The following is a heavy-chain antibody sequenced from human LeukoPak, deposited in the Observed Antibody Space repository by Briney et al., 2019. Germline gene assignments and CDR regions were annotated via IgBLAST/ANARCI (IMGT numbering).Heavy chain of an antibody. D-gene: IGHD4-11*01. V-gene: IGHV4-31*03. CDR2: IYYSGST. Sequence: PSETLSLTCTVSGGSIRSGGYYWSWVRQHPGRGLEWLGNIYYSGSTSYNPSLKSRVTISVDTSKNQFSLKLNSVTAADTAVYYCARGASNYGSFWFDPWGQGTLVTVSS. CDR3: ARGASNYGSFWFDP. CDR1: GGSIRSGGYY. J-gene: IGHJ5*02.